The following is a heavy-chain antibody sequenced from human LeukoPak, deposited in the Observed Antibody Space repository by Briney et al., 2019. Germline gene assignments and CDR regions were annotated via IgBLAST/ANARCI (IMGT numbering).Heavy chain of an antibody. Sequence: SETLSLTCAVSGYSISSGYYWGWIRQPPGKGLEWIGSIYHSGSTYYNPSLKSRVTISVDTSKNQFSLKLSSVTAADTAVYYCARGRITMVRGVMRQYYFDYWGQGTLVTVSS. CDR2: IYHSGST. J-gene: IGHJ4*02. CDR3: ARGRITMVRGVMRQYYFDY. V-gene: IGHV4-38-2*01. D-gene: IGHD3-10*01. CDR1: GYSISSGYY.